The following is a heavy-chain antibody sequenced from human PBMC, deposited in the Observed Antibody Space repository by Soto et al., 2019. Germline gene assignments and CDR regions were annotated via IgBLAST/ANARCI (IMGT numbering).Heavy chain of an antibody. CDR2: IYYSGST. J-gene: IGHJ6*02. V-gene: IGHV4-59*01. CDR3: ASGGYSYGLYSYYGMDV. D-gene: IGHD5-18*01. CDR1: GGSISSYY. Sequence: SDTPSLTSNVSGGSISSYYWSWMRQRPGKGLEWIGYIYYSGSTNYNPSLKSRVTISVDTSKNQFSLKLSSVTAADTAVYYCASGGYSYGLYSYYGMDVWGQGTTVTVSS.